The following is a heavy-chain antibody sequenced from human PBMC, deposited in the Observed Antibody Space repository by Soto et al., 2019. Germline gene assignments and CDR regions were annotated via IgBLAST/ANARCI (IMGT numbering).Heavy chain of an antibody. D-gene: IGHD6-19*01. J-gene: IGHJ2*01. CDR2: INHSGST. CDR1: GGSFSPYF. Sequence: SETLSLTCAVYGGSFSPYFWSWIRQPPGKGLEWIGEINHSGSTNYNPSLTRRATLSVDTSKNQVSLKLTSVTAADTAVCYCARLASGWQYYYFDFWGRGTPVTVPQ. V-gene: IGHV4-34*01. CDR3: ARLASGWQYYYFDF.